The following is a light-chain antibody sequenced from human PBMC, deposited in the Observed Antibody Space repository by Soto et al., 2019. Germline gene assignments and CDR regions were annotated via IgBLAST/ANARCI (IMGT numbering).Light chain of an antibody. J-gene: IGKJ2*01. Sequence: EIVLTQSPGTLSLSPGERGTISCRASQSVSNTYLAWYQQKPGQAPRLLIYGASSRATGIPDRFSGSGSGTDFTLTINRLEPEDCAVYYCQQYGSSPYTFGQGTKLEIK. V-gene: IGKV3-20*01. CDR1: QSVSNTY. CDR2: GAS. CDR3: QQYGSSPYT.